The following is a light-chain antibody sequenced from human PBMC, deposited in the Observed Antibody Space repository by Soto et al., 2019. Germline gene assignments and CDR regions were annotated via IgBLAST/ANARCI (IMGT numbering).Light chain of an antibody. Sequence: DIEMTQSPSTLSASLGDRVTITCRASQSISSWLAWYQQKPGKAPKLLIYKASSLESGVPSRFNGSGSGTEFTLTISSLQPDDFATYYCQQYTSYCTFGRET. CDR1: QSISSW. CDR2: KAS. CDR3: QQYTSYCT. J-gene: IGKJ4*02. V-gene: IGKV1-5*03.